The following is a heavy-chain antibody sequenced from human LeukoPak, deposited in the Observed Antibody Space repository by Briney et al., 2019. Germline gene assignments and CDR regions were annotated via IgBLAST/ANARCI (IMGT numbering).Heavy chain of an antibody. V-gene: IGHV1-2*04. Sequence: ASVKVSCKASGYTFTGYYMHWARQAPGQGLEWMGWINPNSGGTNYAQKFQGWVTMTRDTSISTAYMELSRLRSDDTAVYYCARERRACSSTSCWDYYGMDVWGQGTTVTVSS. CDR1: GYTFTGYY. CDR3: ARERRACSSTSCWDYYGMDV. CDR2: INPNSGGT. D-gene: IGHD2-2*01. J-gene: IGHJ6*02.